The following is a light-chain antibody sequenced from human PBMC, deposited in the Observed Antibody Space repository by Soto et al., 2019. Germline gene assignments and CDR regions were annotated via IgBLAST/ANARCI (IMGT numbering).Light chain of an antibody. Sequence: DIQLTQSPASLSASVGDRVTITCRASDNIGSNLNWYQHQTGTAPKLLIYAASSLQGVVPSRFSGSGYGTQLTLTISGLQAEDFATYYCQQSYKILTFGGGTWVDI. CDR2: AAS. CDR3: QQSYKILT. J-gene: IGKJ4*01. CDR1: DNIGSN. V-gene: IGKV1-39*01.